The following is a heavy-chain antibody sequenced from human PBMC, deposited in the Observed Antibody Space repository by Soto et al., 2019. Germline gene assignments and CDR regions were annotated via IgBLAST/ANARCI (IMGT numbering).Heavy chain of an antibody. Sequence: QVQLVESGGGLVKPGGPLRLSCAASGFTFSDYYMSWIRQAPGKGPEWVSRISDTGGAVFDVDSVKGRFNISRDNAKNSLDPQMTSLTAEHTAVYYFARDPETSNKVDFWGEGTLVSLSS. CDR2: ISDTGGAV. CDR3: ARDPETSNKVDF. D-gene: IGHD2-8*01. V-gene: IGHV3-11*01. J-gene: IGHJ4*02. CDR1: GFTFSDYY.